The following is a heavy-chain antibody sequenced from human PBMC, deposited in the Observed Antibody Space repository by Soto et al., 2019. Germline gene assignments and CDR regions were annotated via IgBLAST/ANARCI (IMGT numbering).Heavy chain of an antibody. D-gene: IGHD2-2*01. Sequence: SGGSLRLSCAASGSTFSRYSMNWVRQAPGMGLEWVSYISGSSNTIYYADSVKGRFTISRDNAKNSLYLQMNSLRAEDTAVYYCARRFACSSTSCYYFDYWGQGTLVTVSS. CDR1: GSTFSRYS. CDR2: ISGSSNTI. V-gene: IGHV3-48*04. J-gene: IGHJ4*02. CDR3: ARRFACSSTSCYYFDY.